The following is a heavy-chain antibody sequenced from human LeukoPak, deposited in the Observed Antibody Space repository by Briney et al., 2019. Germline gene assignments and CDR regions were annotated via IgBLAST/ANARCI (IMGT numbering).Heavy chain of an antibody. CDR1: GGSFSGYY. D-gene: IGHD3-10*01. Sequence: SETMSLTCAGYGGSFSGYYWSWIRQPPGKGLEWIGEINHSGSTNYNPSLKSRVTISVDTSKNQFSLKLSSVTAADTAVYYCASNYGSGTYYYYGMDVWGKGTTVTVSS. J-gene: IGHJ6*04. CDR2: INHSGST. V-gene: IGHV4-34*01. CDR3: ASNYGSGTYYYYGMDV.